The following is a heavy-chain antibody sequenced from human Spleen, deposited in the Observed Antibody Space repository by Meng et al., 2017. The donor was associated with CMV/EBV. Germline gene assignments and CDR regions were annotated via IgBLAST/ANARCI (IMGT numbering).Heavy chain of an antibody. J-gene: IGHJ4*02. D-gene: IGHD6-19*01. CDR1: GGTFSSYA. CDR3: SRDSSGWYGY. V-gene: IGHV1-2*02. CDR2: INPDSGDT. Sequence: KVSCKASGGTFSSYAISWVRQAPGQGLEWMGWINPDSGDTYYAQKFQGRVTMTTDTSITTAYMELSRLRSDDTAIYYCSRDSSGWYGYWGQGTLVTVSS.